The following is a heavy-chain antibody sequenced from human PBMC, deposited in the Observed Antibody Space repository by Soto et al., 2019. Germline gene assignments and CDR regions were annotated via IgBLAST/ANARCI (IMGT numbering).Heavy chain of an antibody. D-gene: IGHD3-10*01. V-gene: IGHV1-18*01. Sequence: GASVKVSCKASGYTFTSYAMHWVRQAPGQRLEWMGWISAYNGNTNYAQKLQGRVTMTTDTSTSTAYMELRSLRSDDTAVYYCARDVVTMVPFYYGMDVWGQGTTVTVSS. J-gene: IGHJ6*02. CDR1: GYTFTSYA. CDR3: ARDVVTMVPFYYGMDV. CDR2: ISAYNGNT.